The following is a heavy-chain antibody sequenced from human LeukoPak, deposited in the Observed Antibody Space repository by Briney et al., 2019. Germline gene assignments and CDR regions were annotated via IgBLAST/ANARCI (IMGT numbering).Heavy chain of an antibody. Sequence: GGSLRLSCAASGFTFSSYAMSWVRQAPGKGLEWVSTINGDGGSPYYADSVKGRFTISRDDSENTLYLQMGSLRTEDTAVYYCAGDLYSNNLKYFQHWGQGTLVTVSS. CDR3: AGDLYSNNLKYFQH. CDR1: GFTFSSYA. CDR2: INGDGGSP. J-gene: IGHJ1*01. V-gene: IGHV3-23*01. D-gene: IGHD6-13*01.